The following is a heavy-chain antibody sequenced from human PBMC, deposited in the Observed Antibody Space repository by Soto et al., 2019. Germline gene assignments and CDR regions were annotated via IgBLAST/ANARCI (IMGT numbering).Heavy chain of an antibody. CDR3: XXXXXXXXXXXXXXXX. J-gene: IGHJ2*01. Sequence: QVQLVESGGGVVQPGRSLRLSCAASGFTFSSYAMHWVRQVPGKGLEWVAVISYDGSNKYYADSVKGRFTISRDNSKNTLXLQMXXXXXXXXXXXXXXXXXXXXXXXXXXXXXWGRGTLVTVSS. CDR1: GFTFSSYA. CDR2: ISYDGSNK. V-gene: IGHV3-30-3*01.